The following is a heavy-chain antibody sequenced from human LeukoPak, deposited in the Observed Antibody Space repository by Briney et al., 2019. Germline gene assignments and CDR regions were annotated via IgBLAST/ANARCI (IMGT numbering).Heavy chain of an antibody. D-gene: IGHD6-13*01. Sequence: ASVKVSCKASGYTFTGYYMHWVRQAPGQGLEWMGWINPNSGNTNYAQKLQGRVTMTTDTSTSTAYMELRSLRSDDTAVYYCARRGMETAFDIWGQGTMVTVSS. CDR2: INPNSGNT. J-gene: IGHJ3*02. CDR1: GYTFTGYY. V-gene: IGHV1-18*04. CDR3: ARRGMETAFDI.